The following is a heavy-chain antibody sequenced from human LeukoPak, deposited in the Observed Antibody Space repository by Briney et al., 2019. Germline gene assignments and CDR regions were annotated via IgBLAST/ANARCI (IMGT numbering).Heavy chain of an antibody. CDR2: ISGSGGST. CDR3: ARGLTVLRFLEWLVFGY. Sequence: GGSLRLSCAASGFTFSSYAMSWVRQAPGKGLEWVSAISGSGGSTYYADSVKGRFTISRDNSKNTLYLQMNSLRAEDTAVYYCARGLTVLRFLEWLVFGYWGQGTLVTVSS. V-gene: IGHV3-23*01. CDR1: GFTFSSYA. J-gene: IGHJ4*02. D-gene: IGHD3-3*01.